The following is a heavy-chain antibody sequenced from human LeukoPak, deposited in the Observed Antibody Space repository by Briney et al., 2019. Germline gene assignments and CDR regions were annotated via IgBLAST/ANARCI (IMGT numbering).Heavy chain of an antibody. D-gene: IGHD1-14*01. Sequence: GGSLRLSCAASGFPFNSFWMHWVRQAPGKGLVWVSDMNEYSTTIRYADSVKGRFTISRVNAKSILYLQMNNLRAEDTAMYFCARGGVNPVDHWGQGTLVTVSS. CDR2: MNEYSTTI. CDR1: GFPFNSFW. V-gene: IGHV3-74*01. J-gene: IGHJ4*02. CDR3: ARGGVNPVDH.